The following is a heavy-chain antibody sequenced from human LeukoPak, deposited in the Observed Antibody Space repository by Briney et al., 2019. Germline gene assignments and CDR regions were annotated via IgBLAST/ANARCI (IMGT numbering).Heavy chain of an antibody. V-gene: IGHV1-18*01. Sequence: ASVKVSCKASGYTFTSYGISWVRQSPGQGLEWMRWISAYNGNTNYAQKLQGRVTMTTDTSTSTAYMELSSLRSEDTAVYYCARDSQTYYYDSSGYPPDYWGQGTLVTVSS. CDR3: ARDSQTYYYDSSGYPPDY. CDR2: ISAYNGNT. J-gene: IGHJ4*02. CDR1: GYTFTSYG. D-gene: IGHD3-22*01.